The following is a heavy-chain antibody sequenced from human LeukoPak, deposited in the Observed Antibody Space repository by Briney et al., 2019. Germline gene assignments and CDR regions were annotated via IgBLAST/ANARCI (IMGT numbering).Heavy chain of an antibody. J-gene: IGHJ3*02. V-gene: IGHV1-2*02. Sequence: ASVTVSCKASGYTYTGYYMHWVRQAPGQGLEWMGWINPNSGGTNYAQKFQGRVTMTRDTSISTAYMELSRLRSDDTAVYYCASVAYGGIVGALDAFDIWGQGTMVTVSS. D-gene: IGHD1-26*01. CDR1: GYTYTGYY. CDR2: INPNSGGT. CDR3: ASVAYGGIVGALDAFDI.